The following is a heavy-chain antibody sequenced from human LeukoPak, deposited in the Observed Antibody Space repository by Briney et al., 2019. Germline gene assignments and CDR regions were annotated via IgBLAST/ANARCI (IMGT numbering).Heavy chain of an antibody. CDR3: ARDYGGNSGYYYGMDV. V-gene: IGHV3-11*06. CDR2: ISSSSSYT. Sequence: GGSLRLSCAASGFTFSDYDMSWIRQAPGKGLEWVSYISSSSSYTNYADSVKGRFTISRDNAKNSLYLQMNSLRAEDTAVYYCARDYGGNSGYYYGMDVWGQGATVSVCS. CDR1: GFTFSDYD. J-gene: IGHJ6*01. D-gene: IGHD4-23*01.